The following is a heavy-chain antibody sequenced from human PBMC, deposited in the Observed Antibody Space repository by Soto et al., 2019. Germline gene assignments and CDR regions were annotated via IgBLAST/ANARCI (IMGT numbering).Heavy chain of an antibody. CDR1: GFTFSSYA. J-gene: IGHJ6*02. CDR3: AKPPSSSSTFYYYGMDV. CDR2: ISGRGATT. V-gene: IGHV3-23*01. Sequence: EEQLLESGGGLVQPGGSLRLSCAASGFTFSSYAMSWVRQAPGKGLEWVSAISGRGATTYHADSVKGRFTISRENSKNTLYLQMNSLRAEDTAVYYCAKPPSSSSTFYYYGMDVWGRGTTVTVSS. D-gene: IGHD6-6*01.